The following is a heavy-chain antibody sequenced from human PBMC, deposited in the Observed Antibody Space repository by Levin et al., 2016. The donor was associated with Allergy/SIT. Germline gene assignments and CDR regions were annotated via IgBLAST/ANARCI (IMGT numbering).Heavy chain of an antibody. CDR2: ISHDGTNK. D-gene: IGHD3-16*01. CDR1: GLPFDSYG. V-gene: IGHV3-30*18. J-gene: IGHJ4*02. CDR3: AKAAFSYGMKNSLDF. Sequence: GSLRLSCEVSGLPFDSYGMHWVRQAPGKGLDWVALISHDGTNKIYADTVRGRFVISRDNSKSTLYLQMNSLRVEDAATYYCAKAAFSYGMKNSLDFWGQGTLVTVSS.